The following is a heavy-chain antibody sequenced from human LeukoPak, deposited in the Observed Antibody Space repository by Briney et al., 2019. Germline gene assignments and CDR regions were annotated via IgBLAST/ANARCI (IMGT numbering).Heavy chain of an antibody. J-gene: IGHJ4*02. V-gene: IGHV4-39*01. Sequence: SETLSLTCTVSGGSISSSSYYWGWIRQPPGKGLEWIGSINYSGNTYYNPSLKSRVTMSVDMSRNQFSLKLSSVTAADTALYYCARIDTVVLPSTMFDYWGQGTLVTVSS. CDR2: INYSGNT. D-gene: IGHD2-2*01. CDR3: ARIDTVVLPSTMFDY. CDR1: GGSISSSSYY.